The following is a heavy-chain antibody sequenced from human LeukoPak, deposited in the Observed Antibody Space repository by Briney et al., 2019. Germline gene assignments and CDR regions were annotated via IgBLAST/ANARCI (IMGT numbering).Heavy chain of an antibody. V-gene: IGHV3-33*01. CDR3: ARGNGIVVGSRCAFDI. J-gene: IGHJ3*02. D-gene: IGHD3-22*01. CDR1: GFTFSSYG. Sequence: TGRSLRLSCAASGFTFSSYGMHWVRQAPGKGLEWVAVIWYDGSNKYYADSVKGRFTISRDNSKNTLYLQMNSLRAEDTAVYYCARGNGIVVGSRCAFDIWGQGTMVTVSS. CDR2: IWYDGSNK.